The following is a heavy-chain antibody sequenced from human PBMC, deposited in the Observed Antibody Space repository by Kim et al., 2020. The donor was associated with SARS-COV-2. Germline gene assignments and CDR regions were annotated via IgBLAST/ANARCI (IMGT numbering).Heavy chain of an antibody. V-gene: IGHV3-33*06. CDR1: GFTFSSYG. CDR2: IWYDGSNK. J-gene: IGHJ4*02. D-gene: IGHD4-17*01. Sequence: GGSLRLSCAASGFTFSSYGMHWVRQAPGKGLEWVAVIWYDGSNKYYADSVKGRFTISRYNSKNTLYLQMNSLRAEDTAVYYCAKDLGYGDYADYWGQGTLVTVSS. CDR3: AKDLGYGDYADY.